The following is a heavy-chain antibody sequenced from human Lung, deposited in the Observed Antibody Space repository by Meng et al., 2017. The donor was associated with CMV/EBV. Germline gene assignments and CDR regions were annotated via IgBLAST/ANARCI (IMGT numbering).Heavy chain of an antibody. Sequence: SETLSPXFSAPGGSISSSSYYWGWIRQPPGKGLEWIGSLYQSGSTFYNPSLKSRVTISVDTSKNHFSLKLSSVTAADTAVYYCATPRAGYASGWSFDYWGQGXLVTVSS. CDR3: ATPRAGYASGWSFDY. J-gene: IGHJ4*02. CDR1: GGSISSSSYY. V-gene: IGHV4-39*07. CDR2: LYQSGST. D-gene: IGHD6-19*01.